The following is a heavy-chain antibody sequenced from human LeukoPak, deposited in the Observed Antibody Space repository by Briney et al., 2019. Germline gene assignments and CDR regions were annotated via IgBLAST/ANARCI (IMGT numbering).Heavy chain of an antibody. CDR3: ARDAPQVPAAGVLAS. CDR1: GFTVSDNY. J-gene: IGHJ5*02. D-gene: IGHD6-13*01. Sequence: GGSLRLSCAASGFTVSDNYMSWVRQAPGMGLEWVSVMYSGGDTYYANSVKGRFTFSRDISKNTLFLQMNGLTTEDTAMYYCARDAPQVPAAGVLASWGQGTLVTVSS. CDR2: MYSGGDT. V-gene: IGHV3-53*01.